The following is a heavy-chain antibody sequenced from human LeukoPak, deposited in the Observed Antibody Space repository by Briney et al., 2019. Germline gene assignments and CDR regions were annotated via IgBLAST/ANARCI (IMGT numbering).Heavy chain of an antibody. CDR3: ATHGGGYDFWSGYYRPLNY. CDR1: GYTLTELS. J-gene: IGHJ4*02. V-gene: IGHV1-24*01. CDR2: FDPEDGET. Sequence: ASVKVPCKVSGYTLTELSMHWVRQAPGKGLEWMGGFDPEDGETIYAQKFQGRVTMTEDTSTDTAYMELSSLRSEDTAVYYCATHGGGYDFWSGYYRPLNYWGQGTLVTVSS. D-gene: IGHD3-3*01.